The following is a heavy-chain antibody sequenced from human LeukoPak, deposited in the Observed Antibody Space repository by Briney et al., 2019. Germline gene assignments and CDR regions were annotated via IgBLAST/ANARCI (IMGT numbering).Heavy chain of an antibody. Sequence: GASVKVSCKASGYTFTSYGISWVRQAPGQGLEWMGGIIPIFGTANYAQKFQGRVTITADKSTSTAYMELSSLRSEDTAVYYCARGFYEPRRYYYYGMDVWGKGTTVTVSS. CDR1: GYTFTSYG. J-gene: IGHJ6*04. CDR2: IIPIFGTA. D-gene: IGHD5/OR15-5a*01. V-gene: IGHV1-69*06. CDR3: ARGFYEPRRYYYYGMDV.